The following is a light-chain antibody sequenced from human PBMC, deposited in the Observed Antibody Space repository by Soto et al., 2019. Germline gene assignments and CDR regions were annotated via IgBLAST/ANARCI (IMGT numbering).Light chain of an antibody. J-gene: IGLJ3*02. CDR2: EVT. V-gene: IGLV2-14*01. CDR1: RSDVGAYNY. CDR3: SSYTNRYTWV. Sequence: QSVLTQPASVSGSPGQSIAISCTGTRSDVGAYNYVSWYQQHPGKAPKLMISEVTNRPSGVSDRFSGSKSGNTASLTISGLQADDEADYYCSSYTNRYTWVFGGGTKLTVL.